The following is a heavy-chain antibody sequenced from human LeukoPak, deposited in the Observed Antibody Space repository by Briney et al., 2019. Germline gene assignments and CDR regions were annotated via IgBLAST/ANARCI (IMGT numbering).Heavy chain of an antibody. V-gene: IGHV5-51*01. D-gene: IGHD3-22*01. CDR1: GYSFSTYW. Sequence: GESLKISCKASGYSFSTYWIAWVRQVPGKGLEWMGIIYPGDSDTRYSPSFRGQVTISADKSISTAYLQWSSLKASDTAMYYCARPIETNYYSGMGYWGQGTLVTVSS. CDR2: IYPGDSDT. CDR3: ARPIETNYYSGMGY. J-gene: IGHJ4*02.